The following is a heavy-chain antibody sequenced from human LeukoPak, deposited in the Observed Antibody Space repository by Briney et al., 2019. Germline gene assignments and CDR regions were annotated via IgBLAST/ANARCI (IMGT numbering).Heavy chain of an antibody. Sequence: SETLSLTCTVSGGSISSGSYYCSWIRQPAGKGLEWIGYIYYSGSTNYNPSLKSRVTISVDTSKNQFSLKLSSVTAADTAVYYCARRANAFDIWGQGTMVTVSS. CDR2: IYYSGST. J-gene: IGHJ3*02. V-gene: IGHV4-61*10. CDR3: ARRANAFDI. CDR1: GGSISSGSYY.